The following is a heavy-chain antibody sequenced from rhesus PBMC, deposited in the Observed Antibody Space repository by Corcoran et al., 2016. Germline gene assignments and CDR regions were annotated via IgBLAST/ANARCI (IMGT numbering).Heavy chain of an antibody. CDR3: ARKGNFDY. D-gene: IGHD5-42*01. CDR1: GYSFTSSW. J-gene: IGHJ4*01. V-gene: IGHV5S1*01. Sequence: EVQLVQSGAEVKRPGESLRISCKTSGYSFTSSWISWVRQMPGKGLEWRRSFYPGDSDNRYNPSFQGHVTISADKSISTTYLQWSSLKASDTATYYCARKGNFDYWGQGVLVTVSS. CDR2: FYPGDSDN.